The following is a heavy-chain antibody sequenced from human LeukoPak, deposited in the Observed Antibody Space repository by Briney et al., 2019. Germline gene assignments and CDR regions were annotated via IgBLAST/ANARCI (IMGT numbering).Heavy chain of an antibody. CDR1: GDSVSSYY. Sequence: PSETLSLTCTVSGDSVSSYYWTWIRQPPGKGLEWIGYIYYSGNTNYNPSLKSRVTISLDTSKNQFSLKLTSVTAADTAMYYCARRKAKTHNYFDYWGQGALVTVSS. V-gene: IGHV4-59*08. J-gene: IGHJ4*02. CDR3: ARRKAKTHNYFDY. CDR2: IYYSGNT.